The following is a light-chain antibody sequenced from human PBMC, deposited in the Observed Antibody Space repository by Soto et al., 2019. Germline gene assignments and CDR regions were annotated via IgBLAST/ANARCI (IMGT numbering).Light chain of an antibody. CDR1: SGHSSYA. J-gene: IGLJ1*01. V-gene: IGLV4-69*01. Sequence: QPVVTQSPSATASLGASVKFTCTLSSGHSSYAIAWHQQQPEKGPRYLMKLNSDGSHTKGDGIPDRFSGSSSGAERYLTISSLQSEDKADYYYQTWGTGIRVFGTGTKVTVL. CDR3: QTWGTGIRV. CDR2: LNSDGSH.